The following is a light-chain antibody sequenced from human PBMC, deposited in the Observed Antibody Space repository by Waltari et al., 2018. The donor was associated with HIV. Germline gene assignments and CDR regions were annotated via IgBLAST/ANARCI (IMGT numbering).Light chain of an antibody. CDR2: LNNDGSH. J-gene: IGLJ2*01. CDR1: SGHSYYA. CDR3: QTWGTGIHVV. V-gene: IGLV4-69*01. Sequence: QLVLTQSPSASASLGASVRLTCTLSSGHSYYAIAGHQQQPGKGPRYLMNLNNDGSHTKGDGIPDRFSCSSSGAERYLTISSLQSEDEADYYCQTWGTGIHVVFGGGTKLSVL.